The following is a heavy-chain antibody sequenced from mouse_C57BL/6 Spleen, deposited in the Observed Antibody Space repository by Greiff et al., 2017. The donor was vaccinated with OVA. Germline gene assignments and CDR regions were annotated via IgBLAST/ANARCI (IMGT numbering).Heavy chain of an antibody. J-gene: IGHJ2*01. Sequence: EVKLVESGGGLVKPGGSLKLSCAASGFTFSSYAMSWVRQTPEKRLEWVATISDGGSYTYYPDNVKGRFTISRDNAKNNLYLQMNHLKSEDTAMYYCARSPYYGSSSDYWGQGTTLTVSS. CDR1: GFTFSSYA. CDR3: ARSPYYGSSSDY. V-gene: IGHV5-4*03. CDR2: ISDGGSYT. D-gene: IGHD1-1*01.